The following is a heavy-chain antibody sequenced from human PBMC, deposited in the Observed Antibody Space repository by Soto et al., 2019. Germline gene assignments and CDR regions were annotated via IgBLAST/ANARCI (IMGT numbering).Heavy chain of an antibody. Sequence: NPSETLSLTCTVSRGSIYTGGYYWTWIRQHPGKALEWIGYIYVSGSTYYNPSLKSRVAISIDTSKNQFSLKLNSVSAADTAVYYCARARSGTYYNPAWFDPWGQGALVTVSS. D-gene: IGHD3-10*01. V-gene: IGHV4-31*03. CDR1: RGSIYTGGYY. J-gene: IGHJ5*02. CDR3: ARARSGTYYNPAWFDP. CDR2: IYVSGST.